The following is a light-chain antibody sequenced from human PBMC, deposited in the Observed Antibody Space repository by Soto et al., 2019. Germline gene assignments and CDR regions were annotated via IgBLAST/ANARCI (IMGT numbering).Light chain of an antibody. J-gene: IGLJ2*01. Sequence: QSVLTQPASVSGSPGQSITISCTGSRSDVGGYNDVCWYQQHPGKAPKLMIYGVSNRPSGVSSRFSGSKSGNTASLTISGLQAEDEADYYCSSYTTSSTVIFGGKTQLTVL. CDR2: GVS. CDR3: SSYTTSSTVI. CDR1: RSDVGGYND. V-gene: IGLV2-14*03.